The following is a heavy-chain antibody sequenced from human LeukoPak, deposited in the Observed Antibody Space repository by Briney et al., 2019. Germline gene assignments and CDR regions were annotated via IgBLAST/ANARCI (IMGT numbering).Heavy chain of an antibody. CDR1: GFTFSSYG. CDR3: AKVWGYAASYYDYVWGSPPSYYFDY. J-gene: IGHJ4*02. Sequence: GGSLRLSCAASGFTFSSYGIHWVRQAPGKGLEWVSAISGSGGSTYYADSVKGRFTISRDNSKNTLYLQMNSLRAEDTAVYYCAKVWGYAASYYDYVWGSPPSYYFDYWGQGTLVTVSS. CDR2: ISGSGGST. D-gene: IGHD3-16*01. V-gene: IGHV3-23*01.